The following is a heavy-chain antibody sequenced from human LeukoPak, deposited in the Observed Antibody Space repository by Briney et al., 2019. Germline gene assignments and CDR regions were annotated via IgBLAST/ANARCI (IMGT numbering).Heavy chain of an antibody. V-gene: IGHV3-74*01. CDR2: INSDGSST. CDR1: GFTFSGYW. CDR3: ARGGGVIAAAVVD. D-gene: IGHD6-13*01. J-gene: IGHJ4*02. Sequence: PGGSLRLSCAASGFTFSGYWMHWVRQAPGKGLVWVSRINSDGSSTNYADSVKGRFSISRDNAKNTLFLQMNSLRAEDTAVYYCARGGGVIAAAVVDWGQGTLVTVSS.